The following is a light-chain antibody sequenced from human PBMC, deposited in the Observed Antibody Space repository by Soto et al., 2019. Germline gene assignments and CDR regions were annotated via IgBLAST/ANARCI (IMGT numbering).Light chain of an antibody. V-gene: IGKV3D-20*02. Sequence: EIVLTQSPGTLSLSPGARAPLSCRARQSVGSSYLAWYQQKPGQAPRLLIYGTSNRATGIPARFSGSGSGTDFTLTINNLDPEDFAVYYCQQRSNWPITFGQGTRLEIK. CDR1: QSVGSSY. CDR2: GTS. CDR3: QQRSNWPIT. J-gene: IGKJ5*01.